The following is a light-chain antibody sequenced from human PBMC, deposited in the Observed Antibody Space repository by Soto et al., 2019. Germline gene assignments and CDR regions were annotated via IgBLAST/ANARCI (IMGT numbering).Light chain of an antibody. J-gene: IGKJ4*01. CDR3: QQSYSTPRLT. Sequence: DIQMTQSPSSLSASVGDRVTITCRASQSISSYLNWYQQKPGKAPKFLIYAQSSFQSGVPSRFSGSGSGTDFTLTISSLQPEDFATYYCQQSYSTPRLTFGGGTKVEIK. CDR1: QSISSY. CDR2: AQS. V-gene: IGKV1-39*01.